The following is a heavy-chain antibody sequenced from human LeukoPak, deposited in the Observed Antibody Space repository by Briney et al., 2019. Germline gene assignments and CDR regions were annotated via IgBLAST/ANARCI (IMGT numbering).Heavy chain of an antibody. CDR3: ARAGRQCSSTSCYVYNYGMDV. J-gene: IGHJ6*02. CDR2: ISYDGSNK. V-gene: IGHV3-30-3*01. D-gene: IGHD2-2*01. CDR1: GFTFSSYA. Sequence: GRSLRLSCAASGFTFSSYAMHWVRQAPGKGLEWVAVISYDGSNKYYADSVKGRFTISRDNAKNTLYLQMNSLRAEDTAVYYCARAGRQCSSTSCYVYNYGMDVWGQGTTVTVSS.